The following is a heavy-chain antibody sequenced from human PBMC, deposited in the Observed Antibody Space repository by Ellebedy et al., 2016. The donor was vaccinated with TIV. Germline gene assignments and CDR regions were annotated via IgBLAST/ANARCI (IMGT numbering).Heavy chain of an antibody. Sequence: GGSLRLXXTASGFTFSNYAMNWVRQAPGKGPEWVAAPSGSGGSTYYADPVKGRFTVSRDNSKNTLYLQVTRLRAEDTAVYFCAREGRWIRAPFDSWGQGTLITVSS. CDR3: AREGRWIRAPFDS. CDR2: PSGSGGST. CDR1: GFTFSNYA. D-gene: IGHD5-24*01. V-gene: IGHV3-23*01. J-gene: IGHJ4*02.